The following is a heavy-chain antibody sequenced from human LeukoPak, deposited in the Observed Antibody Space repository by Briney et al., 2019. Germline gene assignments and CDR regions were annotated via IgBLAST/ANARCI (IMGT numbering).Heavy chain of an antibody. J-gene: IGHJ5*02. CDR3: ARGGYSGYDFAGDANWFDP. CDR1: GFTFSSYG. D-gene: IGHD5-12*01. CDR2: ISGSGGST. Sequence: GGTLRLSCAASGFTFSSYGMSWVRQAPGKGLEWVSAISGSGGSTYYADSVKGRFTISRDNSKNTLYLQMNSLRAEDTAVYYCARGGYSGYDFAGDANWFDPWGQGTLVTVSS. V-gene: IGHV3-23*01.